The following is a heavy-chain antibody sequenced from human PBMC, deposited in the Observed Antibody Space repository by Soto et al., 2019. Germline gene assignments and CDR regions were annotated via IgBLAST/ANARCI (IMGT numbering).Heavy chain of an antibody. CDR1: TFTFSDFG. Sequence: QVQVEEFGGGVVQPGRSLRLSCAGPTFTFSDFGFHWVRQAPGKGLEWVAMISYDGSDQYYGDSVQGRFPIYRDDSKNTVYLQMNSLRAEDTAMYYCAKSTYCNGGSCFPQYWGPGTLVTVSS. V-gene: IGHV3-30*18. CDR3: AKSTYCNGGSCFPQY. D-gene: IGHD2-15*01. J-gene: IGHJ4*02. CDR2: ISYDGSDQ.